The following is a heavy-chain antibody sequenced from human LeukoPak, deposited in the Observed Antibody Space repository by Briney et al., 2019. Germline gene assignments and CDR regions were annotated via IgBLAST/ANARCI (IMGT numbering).Heavy chain of an antibody. D-gene: IGHD1/OR15-1a*01. CDR2: ISSSSSYI. CDR3: ARDSNRMRTSYYYYYYMDV. Sequence: KTGGSLRLSCAASGITFNSYTMNWVRQAPGKGLEWVSSISSSSSYIYYAASVKGRFTISRDNAKNSLYLQMHRLRAEDTAVYYCARDSNRMRTSYYYYYYMDVWGKGTTVTISS. CDR1: GITFNSYT. V-gene: IGHV3-21*01. J-gene: IGHJ6*03.